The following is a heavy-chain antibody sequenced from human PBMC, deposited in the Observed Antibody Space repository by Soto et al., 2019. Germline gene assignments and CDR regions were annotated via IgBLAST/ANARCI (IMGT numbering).Heavy chain of an antibody. J-gene: IGHJ6*02. CDR3: ARDGSSSSWPYYYCYGMDV. CDR2: IYYSGST. D-gene: IGHD6-13*01. Sequence: QVQLQESGPGLVKPSETLSLTCTVSGGSVSSGSYYWSWIRQPPGKGLEWIGYIYYSGSTNYNPSLRSRVTVAVDTAQNQFSLKRSPVTAADTAVYDCARDGSSSSWPYYYCYGMDVWGQGTTVTVSS. V-gene: IGHV4-61*01. CDR1: GGSVSSGSYY.